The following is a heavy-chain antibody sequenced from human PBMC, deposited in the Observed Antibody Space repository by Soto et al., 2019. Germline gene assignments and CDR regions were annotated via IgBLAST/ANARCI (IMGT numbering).Heavy chain of an antibody. Sequence: SETLSLTSAVYGGSFSGYYWTWIRQPPGTGLEWIGEINHSGSTNSNPSLKSRVTISVDTSKNQFSLKLTSVTAADTAVYYCARDKITGLFNYWGQGTLVTVS. D-gene: IGHD2-8*02. CDR1: GGSFSGYY. CDR3: ARDKITGLFNY. J-gene: IGHJ4*02. V-gene: IGHV4-34*01. CDR2: INHSGST.